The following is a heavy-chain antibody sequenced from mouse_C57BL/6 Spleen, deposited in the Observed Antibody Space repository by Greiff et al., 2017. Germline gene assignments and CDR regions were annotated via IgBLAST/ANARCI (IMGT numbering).Heavy chain of an antibody. CDR2: ISGGGGNT. CDR1: GFTFSSYT. CDR3: ARESNYAMDY. V-gene: IGHV5-9*01. J-gene: IGHJ4*01. Sequence: EVKLQESGGGLVKPGGSLKLSCAASGFTFSSYTMSWVRQTPEKRLEWVATISGGGGNTYYPDSVKGRFTISRDNAKNTLYLQMSSLRSEDTALYYCARESNYAMDYWGQGTSVTVSS.